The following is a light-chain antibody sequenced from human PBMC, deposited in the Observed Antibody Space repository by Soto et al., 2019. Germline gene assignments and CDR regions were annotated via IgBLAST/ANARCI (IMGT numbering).Light chain of an antibody. CDR3: GTWDSSLSVWV. CDR2: DND. V-gene: IGLV1-51*01. Sequence: QSVLTQPPSVSAAPGQKVTISCSGSSSNIGSNYVSWYQQLPGTAPKLLIYDNDKRPSGIPDRFSASKSVTSATLGITGLQTGDEADYYCGTWDSSLSVWVFGGGTKVTVL. CDR1: SSNIGSNY. J-gene: IGLJ3*02.